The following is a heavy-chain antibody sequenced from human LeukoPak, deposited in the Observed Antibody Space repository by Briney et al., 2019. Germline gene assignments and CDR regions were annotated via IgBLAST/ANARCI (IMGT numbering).Heavy chain of an antibody. Sequence: PGGSLRLSCVTSGFTFSDTWMSWVRQAPGKGLEWVGRIKRKVDDETKNYAAPVRGRFTISRDDSKNTVYLKMDSLRTEDTAVYYCTADTFESSRYSHDYWGQGTLVNVSS. J-gene: IGHJ4*02. V-gene: IGHV3-15*01. CDR2: IKRKVDDETK. CDR3: TADTFESSRYSHDY. D-gene: IGHD3-22*01. CDR1: GFTFSDTW.